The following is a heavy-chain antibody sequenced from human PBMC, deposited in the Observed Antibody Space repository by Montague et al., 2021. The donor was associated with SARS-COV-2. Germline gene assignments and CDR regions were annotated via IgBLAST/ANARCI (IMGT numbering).Heavy chain of an antibody. D-gene: IGHD5-18*01. CDR1: GDSINSDTAF. CDR2: MVYSGRN. J-gene: IGHJ5*02. CDR3: AGHDHTDFGNPNWFDP. Sequence: SETLSLTCTVSGDSINSDTAFWGWVRQSPGKGLEWIGSMVYSGRNFYNGALRSRLTISVVTSKNQFSLELRAVTAADTGLYYCAGHDHTDFGNPNWFDPWGQGTLVTVSS. V-gene: IGHV4-39*01.